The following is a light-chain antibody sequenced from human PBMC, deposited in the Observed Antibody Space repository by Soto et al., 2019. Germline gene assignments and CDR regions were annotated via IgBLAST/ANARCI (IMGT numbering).Light chain of an antibody. CDR2: EVR. V-gene: IGLV2-14*01. CDR3: SSYTSSTTYV. Sequence: QSALTQPASVSGSPGQSITISCTGTGSDVGGYNHVSWYQQHSGKAPKLMIYEVRNRPSGVSNRFSGSKSGNTASLTISGLQADDEADYYCSSYTSSTTYVFGTGTKLTVL. J-gene: IGLJ1*01. CDR1: GSDVGGYNH.